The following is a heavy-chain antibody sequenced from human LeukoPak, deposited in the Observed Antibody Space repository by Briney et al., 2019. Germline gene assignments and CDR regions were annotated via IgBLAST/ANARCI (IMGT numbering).Heavy chain of an antibody. V-gene: IGHV1-69*05. D-gene: IGHD1-1*01. CDR2: IIPIFGTA. CDR3: ARDYWNDGGVARDFDY. Sequence: SVKVSCKASGGTFSSYAISWLRQAPGQGLEWMGRIIPIFGTANYAQKFQGRVTITTDESTSTAYMELSSLRSEDTAVYYCARDYWNDGGVARDFDYWGQGTLVTVSS. CDR1: GGTFSSYA. J-gene: IGHJ4*02.